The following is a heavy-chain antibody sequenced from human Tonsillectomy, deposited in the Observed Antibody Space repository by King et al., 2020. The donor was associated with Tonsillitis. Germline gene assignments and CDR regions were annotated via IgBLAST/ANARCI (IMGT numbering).Heavy chain of an antibody. CDR1: GGTFSSYA. CDR2: IIPILGIA. V-gene: IGHV1-69*04. Sequence: GQLVQSGAEVKKPGSSVKVSCKASGGTFSSYAISWVRQAPGQGLEWMGRIIPILGIANYAQKFQGRVTITADKSTSTAYMELSSLRSEDTAVYYCASTTTVTTNYYGMDVWGQGTTVTVSS. D-gene: IGHD4-17*01. J-gene: IGHJ6*02. CDR3: ASTTTVTTNYYGMDV.